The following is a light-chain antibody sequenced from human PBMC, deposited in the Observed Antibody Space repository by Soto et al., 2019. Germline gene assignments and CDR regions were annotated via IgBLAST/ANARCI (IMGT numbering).Light chain of an antibody. CDR2: KAS. Sequence: DIQMTQSPSTLSASVGDRVTITCRASQSISSWLAWYQQKPGKAPNLLIYKASNLASAVPSRFSGSGSGTEFTLTISSLQPDDSATYFCQQYNVFVYTFGQGTKLEIK. V-gene: IGKV1-5*03. J-gene: IGKJ2*01. CDR3: QQYNVFVYT. CDR1: QSISSW.